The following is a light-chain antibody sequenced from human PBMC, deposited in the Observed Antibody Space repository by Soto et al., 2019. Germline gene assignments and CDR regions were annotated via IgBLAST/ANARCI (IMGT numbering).Light chain of an antibody. CDR3: SSYTNIKTSAGV. CDR2: EVT. V-gene: IGLV2-14*01. J-gene: IGLJ1*01. Sequence: QSVLTQPASVSGSPGQSITISCTGTSGDIGSYNRVSWYQQHPGKAPKLIIYEVTDRPSGVSNRFSGSKSGNTASLTISGLQAEDEAEYYCSSYTNIKTSAGVFGTGTKVTVL. CDR1: SGDIGSYNR.